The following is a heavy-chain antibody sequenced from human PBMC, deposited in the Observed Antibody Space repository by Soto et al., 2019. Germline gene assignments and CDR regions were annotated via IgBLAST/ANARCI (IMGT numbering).Heavy chain of an antibody. J-gene: IGHJ3*02. V-gene: IGHV3-30-3*01. Sequence: GGSLRLSCAASGFTFSSYAMHWVRQAPGKGLEWVAVISYDGSNKYYADSVKGRFTISRDNSKNTLYLQMNSLRAEDTAVYYCARDEYYYDSSAPGIWGQGTMVTVSS. CDR2: ISYDGSNK. D-gene: IGHD3-22*01. CDR3: ARDEYYYDSSAPGI. CDR1: GFTFSSYA.